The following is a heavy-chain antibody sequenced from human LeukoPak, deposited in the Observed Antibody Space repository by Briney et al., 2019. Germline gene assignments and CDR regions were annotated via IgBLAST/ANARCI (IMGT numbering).Heavy chain of an antibody. V-gene: IGHV3-74*01. J-gene: IGHJ6*03. D-gene: IGHD4-11*01. CDR3: ARDPPTTAPPMDV. CDR2: INSDGSST. Sequence: GGSLRLSCAASGFTFSSYWMHWVRQAPGKGLVWVSCINSDGSSTSYADSVKGRFTISKDNAKNTLYLQMNSLRAEDTAVYYCARDPPTTAPPMDVWGKGTTVTVSS. CDR1: GFTFSSYW.